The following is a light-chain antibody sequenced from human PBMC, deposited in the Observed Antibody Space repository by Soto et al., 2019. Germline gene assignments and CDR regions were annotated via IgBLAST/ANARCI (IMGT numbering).Light chain of an antibody. CDR3: SSYTTSRTLV. J-gene: IGLJ1*01. V-gene: IGLV2-14*01. CDR2: EVS. CDR1: SSDAGGYNY. Sequence: QSVLTQPASVSGSPGQSITISCTGTSSDAGGYNYVSWYQQHPGKVPKLMIFEVSNRPSGVSNRFSGSKSGNTASLTISGLQAEDEADYYCSSYTTSRTLVFGPGAKVTVL.